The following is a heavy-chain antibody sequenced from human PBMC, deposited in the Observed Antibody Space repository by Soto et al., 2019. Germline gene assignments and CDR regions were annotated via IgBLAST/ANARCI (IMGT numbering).Heavy chain of an antibody. Sequence: QVQLQQWGAGLLKPSETLSLTCAVYGGSFSGYYWDWIRQPPGKELEWIGEINHSGSTNYNPSLKSRVTISVDTSKNQFSLKLSSVTAADTAVYYCARGGHDSSGYNLSYNMDVWGKGTTVTVS. CDR1: GGSFSGYY. V-gene: IGHV4-34*01. J-gene: IGHJ6*03. D-gene: IGHD3-22*01. CDR2: INHSGST. CDR3: ARGGHDSSGYNLSYNMDV.